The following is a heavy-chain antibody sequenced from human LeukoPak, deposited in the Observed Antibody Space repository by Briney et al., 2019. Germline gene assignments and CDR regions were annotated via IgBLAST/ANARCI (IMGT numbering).Heavy chain of an antibody. CDR1: GGSVSSGSYY. J-gene: IGHJ4*02. Sequence: SETLSLTCTVSGGSVSSGSYYWSWIRQPPGKGLEWIGYIYYSGSTNYNPSFKSRITISVDTFRNQFSLQLSSVTAADTAVYYCARIHRYCSGGACYVLDNWGQGTLVAVSS. D-gene: IGHD2-15*01. V-gene: IGHV4-61*01. CDR2: IYYSGST. CDR3: ARIHRYCSGGACYVLDN.